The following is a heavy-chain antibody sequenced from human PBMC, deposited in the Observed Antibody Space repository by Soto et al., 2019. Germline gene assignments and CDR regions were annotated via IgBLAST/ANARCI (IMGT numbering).Heavy chain of an antibody. V-gene: IGHV5-51*01. CDR3: ARSAYSNYYPTPNYYYYGMDV. J-gene: IGHJ6*02. D-gene: IGHD4-4*01. CDR1: GYSFTSYW. CDR2: IYPGDSDT. Sequence: PGESLKISCKGSGYSFTSYWIGWVRQMPGKGLEWMGIIYPGDSDTRYSPSFQGQVTISADKSISTAYLQWSSLKASDTAMYYCARSAYSNYYPTPNYYYYGMDVWGQGTTVTVSS.